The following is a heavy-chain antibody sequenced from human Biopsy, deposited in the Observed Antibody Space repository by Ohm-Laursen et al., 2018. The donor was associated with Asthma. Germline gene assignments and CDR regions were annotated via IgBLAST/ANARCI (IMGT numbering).Heavy chain of an antibody. D-gene: IGHD2-2*01. CDR1: GDSFSNYA. CDR3: ARGPEYVRSSGALDY. V-gene: IGHV1-69*01. CDR2: LIPVLGTP. Sequence: SSVKVPCKSSGDSFSNYAISWVRQAPGQGLEWMGGLIPVLGTPDHAQMFQGRVTISADDSTSTAYMELSSLSSEDTALYYCARGPEYVRSSGALDYWGQGTLVTVSS. J-gene: IGHJ4*02.